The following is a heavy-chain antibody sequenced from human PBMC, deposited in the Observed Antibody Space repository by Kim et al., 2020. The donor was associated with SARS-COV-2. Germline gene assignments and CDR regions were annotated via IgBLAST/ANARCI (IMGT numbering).Heavy chain of an antibody. CDR2: ISYDGNNK. J-gene: IGHJ4*02. D-gene: IGHD5-18*01. V-gene: IGHV3-30*18. CDR1: GFTFSTYG. Sequence: GGSLRLSCAASGFTFSTYGMHWVRQTPVKGLEWVAIISYDGNNKYYADSVKGRFTISRDNSKNTLYLQMNNLRTEDTAVYYCAKASGGYTYIFDYWGQGTLVTVSS. CDR3: AKASGGYTYIFDY.